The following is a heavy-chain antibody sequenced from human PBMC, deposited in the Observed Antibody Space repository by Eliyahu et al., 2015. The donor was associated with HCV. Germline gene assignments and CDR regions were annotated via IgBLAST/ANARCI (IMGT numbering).Heavy chain of an antibody. Sequence: QVQLQESGPGLVKPSETLSLTCTVSGGSISSYYWSWIRQPAGKGLEWIGRIYTSGSTNYNPSLKSRVTMSVDTSKNQFSLRLSSVTAADTAVYYCAREVWIQLRGRFDYWGQGTLVTVSS. CDR1: GGSISSYY. D-gene: IGHD5-18*01. V-gene: IGHV4-4*07. CDR3: AREVWIQLRGRFDY. J-gene: IGHJ4*02. CDR2: IYTSGST.